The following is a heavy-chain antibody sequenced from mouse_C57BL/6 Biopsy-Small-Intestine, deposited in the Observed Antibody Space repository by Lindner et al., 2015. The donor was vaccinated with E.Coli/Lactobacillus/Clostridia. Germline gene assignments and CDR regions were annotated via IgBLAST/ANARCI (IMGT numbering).Heavy chain of an antibody. J-gene: IGHJ2*01. CDR2: IRSKSSNYAT. V-gene: IGHV10-3*01. CDR3: VRDRDYFAY. CDR1: GFTFNIYV. Sequence: VQLQESGGGLVQPKGSLKLSCAASGFTFNIYVMHWVRQAPGKGLEWIARIRSKSSNYATYYADSVKDRFTISRDDSQNMLYLQMNNLKTEDTAMYYCVRDRDYFAYWGQGTTLTVSS. D-gene: IGHD3-3*01.